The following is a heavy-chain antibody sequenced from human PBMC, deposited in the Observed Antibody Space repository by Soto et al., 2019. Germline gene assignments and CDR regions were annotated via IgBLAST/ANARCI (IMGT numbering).Heavy chain of an antibody. J-gene: IGHJ6*03. CDR1: GGSISSHY. Sequence: QVQLQESGPGLVKPSETLSLTCTVSGGSISSHYWNWIRQPPGKGLEWIGYIYHTGSTNYNPSLKSRVTKSVDTSKYQFFLAVDSATAADTAVYFCARVIQASYYYYYYMDVWGKGTTVTVSS. CDR2: IYHTGST. D-gene: IGHD3-16*02. V-gene: IGHV4-59*11. CDR3: ARVIQASYYYYYYMDV.